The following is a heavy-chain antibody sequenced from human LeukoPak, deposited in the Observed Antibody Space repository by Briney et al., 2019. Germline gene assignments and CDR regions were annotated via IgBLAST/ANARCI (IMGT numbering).Heavy chain of an antibody. CDR1: GFTFSSYS. V-gene: IGHV3-21*01. J-gene: IGHJ4*02. CDR2: ISSSSSYM. CDR3: ARGDFDY. Sequence: PGGSLRLSCAASGFTFSSYSMNWVRQAPGKGLEWVSSISSSSSYMYYADSVKGRFTISRDNAKNSLYLQMNSLRAEDTAVYYCARGDFDYWGQGTLVTVSS.